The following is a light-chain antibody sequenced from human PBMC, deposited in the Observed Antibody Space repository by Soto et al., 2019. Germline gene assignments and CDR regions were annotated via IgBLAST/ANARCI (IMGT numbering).Light chain of an antibody. CDR1: QTIRSW. J-gene: IGKJ1*01. CDR3: QHYNSYSEA. Sequence: IHMTQSSSTLSGSVGDRVTITCRASQTIRSWLAWYQQKPGKAPKLLISPASTLKSGVPSRFSGSGSGTEFTLTISSLQPDDFATYYCQHYNSYSEAFGQGTKVDI. V-gene: IGKV1-5*03. CDR2: PAS.